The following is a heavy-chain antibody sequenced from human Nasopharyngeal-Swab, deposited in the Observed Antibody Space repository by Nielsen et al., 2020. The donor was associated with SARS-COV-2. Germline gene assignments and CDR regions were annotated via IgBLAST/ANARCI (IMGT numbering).Heavy chain of an antibody. D-gene: IGHD4-17*01. Sequence: SDTLSPPFPVYGGFFTTSSWIWIRQPPGKGLEWIGEINHIGSTNYNTYNPSLNRRVTISLATSKNQFSLTLTSVTAADTAIYFCARGRYYGDYDYWGQGALVTVSS. CDR1: GGFFTTSS. CDR2: INHIGST. J-gene: IGHJ4*02. V-gene: IGHV4-34*01. CDR3: ARGRYYGDYDY.